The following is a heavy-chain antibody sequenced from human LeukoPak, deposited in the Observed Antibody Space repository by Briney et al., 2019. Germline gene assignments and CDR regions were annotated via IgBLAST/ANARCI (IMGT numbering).Heavy chain of an antibody. D-gene: IGHD6-19*01. CDR2: INPNSGGT. Sequence: ASVKVSCKASGYTFTGYYMHWVRQAPGQGLEWMGWINPNSGGTNYAQKFQGRVTMTRDTSISTAYMELSRLRPDDTAVYYCAREIGSGWSIFDYWGQGTLVTVSS. V-gene: IGHV1-2*02. CDR3: AREIGSGWSIFDY. CDR1: GYTFTGYY. J-gene: IGHJ4*02.